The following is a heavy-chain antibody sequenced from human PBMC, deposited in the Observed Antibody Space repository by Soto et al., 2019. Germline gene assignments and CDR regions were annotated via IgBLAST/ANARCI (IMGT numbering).Heavy chain of an antibody. D-gene: IGHD5-12*01. CDR3: HGYGY. J-gene: IGHJ4*02. Sequence: EAQVVESGGGLIQPGGSLRLSCEVSGFSVTANYMIWVRQAPGKVLEWVSVIYSGGSTYYIDSVKGRFSISRDISKNTMYLQMNSLGDEDTAVYYCHGYGYWGQGTLVTVSS. CDR1: GFSVTANY. V-gene: IGHV3-53*01. CDR2: IYSGGST.